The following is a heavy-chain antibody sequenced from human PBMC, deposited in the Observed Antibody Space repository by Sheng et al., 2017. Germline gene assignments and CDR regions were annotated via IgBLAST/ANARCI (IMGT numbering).Heavy chain of an antibody. D-gene: IGHD5-12*01. CDR2: ISYDGNNK. J-gene: IGHJ4*02. CDR1: GFTFSNYG. CDR3: ASQSPRSGYPIDY. Sequence: QVQLVESGGGVVLPGRSLRLSCAASGFTFSNYGMHWVRQAPGKGLEWVAVISYDGNNKYYADSVKGRFTISRDNSKNTLYLQMTSLRVEDAAVYYCASQSPRSGYPIDYWGQGTLVTVSS. V-gene: IGHV3-30*19.